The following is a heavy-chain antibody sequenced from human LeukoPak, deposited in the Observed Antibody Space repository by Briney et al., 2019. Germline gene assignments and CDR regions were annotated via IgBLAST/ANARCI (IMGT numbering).Heavy chain of an antibody. CDR2: IRYDGSNK. Sequence: GGSLRLSCAASGFTFSSYDIHWVRQAPGKGLEWVAFIRYDGSNKKYADSVRGRFTISRDNPKNTLYLQMNSLRAEDTAVYFCAKGSRAVLFTRDHYMDVWGKGTTVTISS. CDR1: GFTFSSYD. J-gene: IGHJ6*03. V-gene: IGHV3-30*02. D-gene: IGHD6-19*01. CDR3: AKGSRAVLFTRDHYMDV.